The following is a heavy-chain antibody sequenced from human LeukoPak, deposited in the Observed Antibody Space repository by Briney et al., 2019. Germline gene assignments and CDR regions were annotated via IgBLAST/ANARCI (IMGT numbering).Heavy chain of an antibody. CDR3: ARSVPSLDYLFDS. Sequence: SETLSLTCTVSGGSISRYYWTWIRQLPGKGLEWIGYIYNSGITNYNPSLKSRVTVSVDTSKNQFSLRLTSVTAADTAVYYCARSVPSLDYLFDSWGHGTLVTVSS. CDR1: GGSISRYY. CDR2: IYNSGIT. V-gene: IGHV4-59*08. J-gene: IGHJ5*01. D-gene: IGHD4-11*01.